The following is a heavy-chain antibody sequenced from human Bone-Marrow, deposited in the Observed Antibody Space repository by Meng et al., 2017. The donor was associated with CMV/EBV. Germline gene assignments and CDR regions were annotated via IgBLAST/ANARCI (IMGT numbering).Heavy chain of an antibody. Sequence: SETLSLTCTVSGYSISSGYYWGWIRQPPGKGLEWIGSIYHSGSTYYNPSLKSRVTISVDTSKNQFSLKLSSVTAADTAVYYCARGPIAARHFDYWGQGTLVTVSS. CDR1: GYSISSGYY. D-gene: IGHD6-13*01. CDR3: ARGPIAARHFDY. CDR2: IYHSGST. V-gene: IGHV4-38-2*02. J-gene: IGHJ4*02.